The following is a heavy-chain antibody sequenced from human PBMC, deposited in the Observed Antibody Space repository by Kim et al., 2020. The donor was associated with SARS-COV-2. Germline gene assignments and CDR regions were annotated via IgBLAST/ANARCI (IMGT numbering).Heavy chain of an antibody. D-gene: IGHD6-6*01. Sequence: GGSLRLSCAASGFTFSSYAMSWVRQAPGKGLEWVSAISGSGGSTYYADSVKGRFTISRDNSKNTLYLQMNSLRAEDTAVYYCAKNGVRQPVKHSHNWFDPWGQGTLVTVSS. CDR1: GFTFSSYA. J-gene: IGHJ5*02. CDR3: AKNGVRQPVKHSHNWFDP. CDR2: ISGSGGST. V-gene: IGHV3-23*01.